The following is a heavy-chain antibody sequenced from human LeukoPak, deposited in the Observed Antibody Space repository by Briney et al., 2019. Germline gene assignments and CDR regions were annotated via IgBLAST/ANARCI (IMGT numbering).Heavy chain of an antibody. J-gene: IGHJ4*02. D-gene: IGHD6-19*01. CDR2: ISGSGGST. V-gene: IGHV3-23*01. CDR3: AKGSGWYGGGDY. Sequence: GGSLRLSCAASGLTFNQYGMSWVRQAPGKGLEWVSAISGSGGSTYYADSVKGRFTISRDNSKNTLYLQMNSLRAEDTAVYYCAKGSGWYGGGDYWGQGTLVTVSS. CDR1: GLTFNQYG.